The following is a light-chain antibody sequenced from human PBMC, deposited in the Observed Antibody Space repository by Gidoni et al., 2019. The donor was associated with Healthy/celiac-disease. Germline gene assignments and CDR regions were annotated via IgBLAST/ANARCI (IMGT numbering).Light chain of an antibody. Sequence: VLTQSPGTLSLSPGERATLSCRASQSVSSSYLAWYQQKPGQAPRLLIYGASSRATGIPDRFSGSGSGTDCTLTISRLEPEDFAVYYCQQYGSSPLTFGQGTKVEIK. J-gene: IGKJ1*01. CDR3: QQYGSSPLT. CDR2: GAS. CDR1: QSVSSSY. V-gene: IGKV3-20*01.